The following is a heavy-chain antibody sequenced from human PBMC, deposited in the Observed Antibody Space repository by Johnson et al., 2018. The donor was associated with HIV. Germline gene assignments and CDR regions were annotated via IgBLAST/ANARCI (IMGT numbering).Heavy chain of an antibody. V-gene: IGHV3-30*09. J-gene: IGHJ3*02. D-gene: IGHD5-18*01. CDR1: GFTFSSYA. CDR3: AVGIQLWFASEGDAFDI. CDR2: ISYDGGTE. Sequence: QVQLVESGGGVVQPGMSPRLSCAASGFTFSSYAMHWVRQAPGQGLEWVALISYDGGTEYYADSVKGRFAISRDNAKSTLYLLMNYLTPEDTAMYYCAVGIQLWFASEGDAFDIWGQGAMVSVSS.